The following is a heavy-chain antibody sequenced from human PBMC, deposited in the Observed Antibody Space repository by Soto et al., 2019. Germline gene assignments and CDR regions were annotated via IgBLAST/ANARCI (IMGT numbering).Heavy chain of an antibody. CDR3: ARSEGYCSGGNCYYYYGMDV. J-gene: IGHJ6*02. V-gene: IGHV3-33*01. CDR1: GFTFSSYG. D-gene: IGHD2-15*01. Sequence: GGSLRLSCAASGFTFSSYGMHWVRQAPGKGLEWVAVIWYDGSNKYYADSVKGRFAISRDNSKNTLYLQMNSLRAEDTAVYYCARSEGYCSGGNCYYYYGMDVWGQGTTVTVSS. CDR2: IWYDGSNK.